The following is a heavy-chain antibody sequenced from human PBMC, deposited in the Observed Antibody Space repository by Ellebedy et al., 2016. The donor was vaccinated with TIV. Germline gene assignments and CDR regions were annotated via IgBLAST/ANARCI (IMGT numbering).Heavy chain of an antibody. CDR2: INDSGTT. J-gene: IGHJ4*02. D-gene: IGHD2-15*01. CDR1: GGSISSGDYY. Sequence: MPSETLSFTCTVSGGSISSGDYYWSWIRQPPGKGLEWIGEINDSGTTKYNPSLVSRVTISLDLPKNQFSLKLTSVTAADTALYYCARHVPATATSFDYWGQGTLVTVSS. CDR3: ARHVPATATSFDY. V-gene: IGHV4-39*01.